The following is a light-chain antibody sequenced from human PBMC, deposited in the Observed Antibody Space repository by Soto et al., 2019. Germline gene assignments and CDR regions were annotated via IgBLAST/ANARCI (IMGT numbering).Light chain of an antibody. V-gene: IGKV1-9*01. Sequence: IQLTQSPSSLSASVGDRVTITCRASQGISSYLAWYQQKPGKAPKLLIYAASTLQSGVPSRFSGSGSGTDFTLTISSLEPEDFAVYYCQQRQYWPPITFGQGTRLEIK. CDR3: QQRQYWPPIT. CDR2: AAS. CDR1: QGISSY. J-gene: IGKJ5*01.